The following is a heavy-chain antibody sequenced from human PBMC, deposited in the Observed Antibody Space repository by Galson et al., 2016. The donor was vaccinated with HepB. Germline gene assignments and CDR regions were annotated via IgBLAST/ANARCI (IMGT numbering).Heavy chain of an antibody. Sequence: GKGLVWVSRISLDGSVTIYGDSVKGRFSTSRDNAKNTLFLQMNSLRAEDTAVYYCGASRDGYIDYWGQGALVTISS. CDR3: GASRDGYIDY. CDR2: ISLDGSVT. J-gene: IGHJ4*01. D-gene: IGHD5-24*01. V-gene: IGHV3-74*01.